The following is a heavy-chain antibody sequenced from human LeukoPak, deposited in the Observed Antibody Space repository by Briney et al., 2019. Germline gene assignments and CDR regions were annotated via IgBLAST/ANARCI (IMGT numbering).Heavy chain of an antibody. V-gene: IGHV4-59*01. J-gene: IGHJ4*02. Sequence: SETLSLTCTVSGGSISTYYWNWIRQPPGKGLEWIGYIYYSGSTNYNPSLESRVTISVDTSKNQFSLKLSSVTAADTAVYYCARVKQGAAGDWGQGTLVTVSS. CDR2: IYYSGST. CDR1: GGSISTYY. CDR3: ARVKQGAAGD. D-gene: IGHD6-13*01.